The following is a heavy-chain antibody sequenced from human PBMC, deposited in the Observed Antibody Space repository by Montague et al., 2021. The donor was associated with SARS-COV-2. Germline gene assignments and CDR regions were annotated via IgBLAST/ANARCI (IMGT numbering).Heavy chain of an antibody. CDR2: IYHSGST. Sequence: SETLSLTCTVSGGSISSGDYYWSWIRQPPGKGLEWIGTIYHSGSTYFNPSLKSRVTISVDTSKNQFSLNLSPVTAADTAVYYCAKVAGSHDTFDIWGRGTMVTVSS. J-gene: IGHJ3*02. V-gene: IGHV4-39*07. D-gene: IGHD6-19*01. CDR3: AKVAGSHDTFDI. CDR1: GGSISSGDYY.